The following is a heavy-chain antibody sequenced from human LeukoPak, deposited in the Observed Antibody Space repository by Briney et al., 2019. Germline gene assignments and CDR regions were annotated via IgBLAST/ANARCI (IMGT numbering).Heavy chain of an antibody. J-gene: IGHJ6*02. Sequence: PSETLSLTCALSTVSGSSGNFWSWVRQPPGEGLEWIGEVHKSGRTNYNPSLKTRVTISIDASKNQLSLELTSVTAADTAVYYCARTYEVVVGRSVGPGGMDVWGQGTTVTVSS. CDR2: VHKSGRT. CDR1: TVSGSSGNF. V-gene: IGHV4-4*02. D-gene: IGHD2-15*01. CDR3: ARTYEVVVGRSVGPGGMDV.